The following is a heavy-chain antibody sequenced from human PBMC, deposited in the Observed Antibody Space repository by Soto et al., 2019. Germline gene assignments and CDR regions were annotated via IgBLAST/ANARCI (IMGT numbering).Heavy chain of an antibody. J-gene: IGHJ4*02. CDR1: GFTFSSYS. CDR2: ISSSSSTI. V-gene: IGHV3-48*02. Sequence: PGGSLRLSCAASGFTFSSYSMNWVRQAPGKGLEWVSYISSSSSTIYYAENVKGRFAISRDNAKNSLYLQMNSLRDEDTAVYYCARDPGYSYGPPDYWGQGTLVTVSS. CDR3: ARDPGYSYGPPDY. D-gene: IGHD5-18*01.